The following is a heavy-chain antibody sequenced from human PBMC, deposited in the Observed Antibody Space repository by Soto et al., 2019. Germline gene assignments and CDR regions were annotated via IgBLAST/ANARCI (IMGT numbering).Heavy chain of an antibody. V-gene: IGHV4-39*01. J-gene: IGHJ4*02. CDR1: GGSISSSSYY. D-gene: IGHD2-15*01. CDR2: IYYSGST. Sequence: SETLSLTCTVSGGSISSSSYYWGWIRQPPGKGLEWIGSIYYSGSTYYNPSLKSRVTISVDTSKNQFSLKLSSVTAADTAVYYCARLASRVVAAVRPVFLFDYWGQGTLVTVSS. CDR3: ARLASRVVAAVRPVFLFDY.